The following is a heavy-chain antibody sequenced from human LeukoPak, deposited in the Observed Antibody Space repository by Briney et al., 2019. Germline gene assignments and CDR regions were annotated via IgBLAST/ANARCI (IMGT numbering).Heavy chain of an antibody. J-gene: IGHJ4*02. D-gene: IGHD5-24*01. V-gene: IGHV1-69*13. CDR2: IIPIFGTA. Sequence: SVKVSCKASGGTFSSYAISWVRQAPGQGLEWMGGIIPIFGTANYAQKFQGRVTITADESTSTAYMELSSLRSEDTAVYYCARDPVAVEMATITVTDYWGQRTLVTVSS. CDR1: GGTFSSYA. CDR3: ARDPVAVEMATITVTDY.